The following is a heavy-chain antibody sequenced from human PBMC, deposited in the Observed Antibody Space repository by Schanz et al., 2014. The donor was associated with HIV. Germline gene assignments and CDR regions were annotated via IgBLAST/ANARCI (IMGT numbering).Heavy chain of an antibody. D-gene: IGHD3-3*01. J-gene: IGHJ5*02. V-gene: IGHV4-31*03. Sequence: QVQLQESGPGLVKPSQTLSLTCNVSGGSISSGGYSWSWIRQRPGKGLEWIGYTYHSGITNYNPSLKSRVSISVDTSENQFSLKLSSVTAADTAVYYCARSRTGVVTDNNWFDPWGQGTLVTVSS. CDR2: TYHSGIT. CDR3: ARSRTGVVTDNNWFDP. CDR1: GGSISSGGYS.